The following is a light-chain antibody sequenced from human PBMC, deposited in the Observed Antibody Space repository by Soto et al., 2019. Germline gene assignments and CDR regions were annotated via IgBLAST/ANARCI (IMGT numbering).Light chain of an antibody. V-gene: IGKV2-28*01. Sequence: DIVMTQSPLSLPVTPGEPASISCRSSQSLLHSNGYNYLDWYLQKPGQSLQILIYLGSNRASGVPDRFSGSGSGTDFTLKISRVEAEDVGVYYCMQALQTPRTFGQGTKVEIK. CDR3: MQALQTPRT. CDR2: LGS. J-gene: IGKJ1*01. CDR1: QSLLHSNGYNY.